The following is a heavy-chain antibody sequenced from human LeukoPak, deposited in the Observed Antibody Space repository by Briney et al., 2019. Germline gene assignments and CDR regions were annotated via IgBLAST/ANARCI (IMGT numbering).Heavy chain of an antibody. J-gene: IGHJ4*02. D-gene: IGHD1-26*01. V-gene: IGHV3-30*18. Sequence: GGSLRLSCAASGFTFSSYGMHWVRQAPGKGLEWVAVISYDGSNKYYADSVKGRFTISRDNSKNTLYLQMNSLRAEDMALYYCAKDLGPVGATPLFDYWGQGTLVTVSS. CDR2: ISYDGSNK. CDR1: GFTFSSYG. CDR3: AKDLGPVGATPLFDY.